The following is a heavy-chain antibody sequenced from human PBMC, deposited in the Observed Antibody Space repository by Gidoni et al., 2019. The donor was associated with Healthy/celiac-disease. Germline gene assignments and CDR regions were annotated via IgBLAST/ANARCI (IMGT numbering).Heavy chain of an antibody. CDR3: ATDSQKGSGYSSAY. Sequence: EVQLVQSGAEVKKPGATVKISCKVSGYTFADYYMHWVQQAPGKGLEWMGLVDPEDGETIYAEQFQGRVTITADTSTDPAYMELSSLRSEDPAVYYCATDSQKGSGYSSAYWGQGTLVTVSS. CDR2: VDPEDGET. CDR1: GYTFADYY. V-gene: IGHV1-69-2*01. D-gene: IGHD3-22*01. J-gene: IGHJ4*02.